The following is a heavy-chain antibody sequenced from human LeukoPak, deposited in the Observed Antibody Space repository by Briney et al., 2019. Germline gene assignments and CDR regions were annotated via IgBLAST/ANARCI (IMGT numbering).Heavy chain of an antibody. CDR2: IYYSGYT. CDR3: AKHYMGSYYNRGLDY. Sequence: PSETLSLTCTVSGCSISNYYWSWIRQPPGKGLEWIGSIYYSGYTYYNPSLESRVTISVDTSKNQFSLKLSSVTAADTAVYYCAKHYMGSYYNRGLDYWGQGTLVTVSS. D-gene: IGHD3-10*01. V-gene: IGHV4-59*05. J-gene: IGHJ4*02. CDR1: GCSISNYY.